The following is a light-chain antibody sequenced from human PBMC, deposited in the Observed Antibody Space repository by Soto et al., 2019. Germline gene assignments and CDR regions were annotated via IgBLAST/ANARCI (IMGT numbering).Light chain of an antibody. Sequence: QSALTQPASVSGSPGQSITISCTGTSSDVGSYNLVSWYQQHPGKDPKLMIYEVSKRPSGVSNRFSGSKSGNTASLTISGLQAEDEADYYCCLYAGSSIWVFGGGTQLTVL. CDR1: SSDVGSYNL. J-gene: IGLJ3*02. CDR3: CLYAGSSIWV. V-gene: IGLV2-23*02. CDR2: EVS.